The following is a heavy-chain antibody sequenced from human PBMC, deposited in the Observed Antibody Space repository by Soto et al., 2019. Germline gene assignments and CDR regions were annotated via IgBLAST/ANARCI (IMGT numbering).Heavy chain of an antibody. CDR1: GGTYNTFA. CDR3: VRAAKRYFNY. V-gene: IGHV1-69*06. Sequence: QVQLVQSGAEVKKPESSVKVSCKASGGTYNTFAISWVRQAPGQGLEWMGGIIPVLGPAFYAQKFQGRVTITADKSATRASQELTSRRSEDTAVYYCVRAAKRYFNYWGQGTLVTVSS. CDR2: IIPVLGPA. J-gene: IGHJ4*02.